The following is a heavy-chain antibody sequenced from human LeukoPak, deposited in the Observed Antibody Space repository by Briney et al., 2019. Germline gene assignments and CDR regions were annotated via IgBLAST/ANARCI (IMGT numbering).Heavy chain of an antibody. CDR1: GFTFSSYW. Sequence: GGSLRLSCAASGFTFSSYWMHWVRQAPGKGLEWVSYISSSSSTIYYADSVKGRFTISRDNAKNSLYLQMNSLRDEDTAVYYCARGSVAATYYYYGMDVWGQGTTVTVSS. CDR3: ARGSVAATYYYYGMDV. CDR2: ISSSSSTI. V-gene: IGHV3-48*02. D-gene: IGHD6-19*01. J-gene: IGHJ6*02.